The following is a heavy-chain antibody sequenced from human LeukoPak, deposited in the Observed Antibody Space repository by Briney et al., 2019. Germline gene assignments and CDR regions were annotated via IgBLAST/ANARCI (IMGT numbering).Heavy chain of an antibody. J-gene: IGHJ4*02. D-gene: IGHD3-22*01. Sequence: QAGGSLRLSCAASGFPFSSYEMNWVRQAPGKGLEWLSYIDTSGGTVYYEDSVKGRFTISRDNAKNSLYLQMNSLRAEDTAVYYCARGLITMILLWGQGTLVTVSS. CDR1: GFPFSSYE. V-gene: IGHV3-48*03. CDR3: ARGLITMILL. CDR2: IDTSGGTV.